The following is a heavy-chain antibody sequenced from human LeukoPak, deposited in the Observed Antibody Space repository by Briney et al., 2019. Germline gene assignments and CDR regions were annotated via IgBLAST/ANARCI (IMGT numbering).Heavy chain of an antibody. J-gene: IGHJ3*02. CDR3: AHMQHIVVVTASHAPDAFDI. CDR1: GFSLSTSGVG. Sequence: SGPTLVNPTQTLTLTCTFSGFSLSTSGVGVGWIRQPPGKALEWLALIYWDDDKRYSPSPKSRLTITKDTSKNQVVLTMTNMDPVDTSTYYCAHMQHIVVVTASHAPDAFDIWGQGTMVTVSS. CDR2: IYWDDDK. D-gene: IGHD2-21*02. V-gene: IGHV2-5*02.